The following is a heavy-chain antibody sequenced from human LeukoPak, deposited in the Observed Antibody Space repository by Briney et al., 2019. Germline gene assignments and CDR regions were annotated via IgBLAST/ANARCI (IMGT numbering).Heavy chain of an antibody. D-gene: IGHD3-3*01. Sequence: KPSETLSLTCAVYGGSFSGYYWSWIRQPPGKGLEWIGEINHSGSTSYNPSLKSRVTISVDTSKNQFSLKLSSVTAADTAVYYCANYDFWSGYIDYWGQGTLVTVSS. CDR2: INHSGST. CDR3: ANYDFWSGYIDY. CDR1: GGSFSGYY. J-gene: IGHJ4*02. V-gene: IGHV4-34*01.